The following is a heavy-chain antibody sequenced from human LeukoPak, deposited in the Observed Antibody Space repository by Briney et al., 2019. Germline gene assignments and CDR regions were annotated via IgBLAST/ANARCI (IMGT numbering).Heavy chain of an antibody. J-gene: IGHJ3*02. CDR1: GGSFSGYY. D-gene: IGHD2-2*01. V-gene: IGHV4-34*01. Sequence: SETLSLTCAVYGGSFSGYYWSWIRQPPGKGLEWNGEINHSGSTNYNPSLKSRVTISVDTSKNQFSLKLSSVTAADTAVYYCARGPRAREYCSSTSCYERKLQGKYFPGAFDIWGQGTMVTVSS. CDR2: INHSGST. CDR3: ARGPRAREYCSSTSCYERKLQGKYFPGAFDI.